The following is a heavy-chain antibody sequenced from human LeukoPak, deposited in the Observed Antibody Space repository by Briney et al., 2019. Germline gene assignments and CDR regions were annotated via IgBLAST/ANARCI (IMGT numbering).Heavy chain of an antibody. J-gene: IGHJ4*02. Sequence: ASGTLSLTCAVSGGSISSTYWSTWVRQPPGKGLEWIGEIHDSGSTNYNPSLKSRVTILIDKSKNQFSLKLSSVTAADTAVYYCVYGSGSYYPDFDYWGQGTLVTVSS. CDR1: GGSISSTYW. CDR2: IHDSGST. D-gene: IGHD3-10*01. CDR3: VYGSGSYYPDFDY. V-gene: IGHV4-4*02.